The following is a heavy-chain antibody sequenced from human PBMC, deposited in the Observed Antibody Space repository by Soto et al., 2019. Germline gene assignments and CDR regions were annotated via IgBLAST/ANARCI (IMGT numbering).Heavy chain of an antibody. CDR2: ISYDGSNK. D-gene: IGHD2-8*01. V-gene: IGHV3-30-3*01. CDR1: GFTFSSYA. CDR3: ARARGPYAPPTTVYGMDV. Sequence: QVQLVESGGGVVQPGRSLRLSCAASGFTFSSYAMHWVRQAPGKGLEWVAVISYDGSNKYYADSVKGRFTISRDNSKNTLYLQMNSLRAEDTAVYYCARARGPYAPPTTVYGMDVWGQGTTATVSS. J-gene: IGHJ6*02.